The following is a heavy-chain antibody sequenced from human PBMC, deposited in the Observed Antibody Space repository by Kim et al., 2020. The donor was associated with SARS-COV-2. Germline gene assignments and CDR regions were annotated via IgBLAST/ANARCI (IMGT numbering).Heavy chain of an antibody. D-gene: IGHD1-26*01. CDR3: AREGNWYFDL. V-gene: IGHV3-23*01. CDR2: TSGSGITI. CDR1: GFTFSSYA. Sequence: GGSLRLSCAASGFTFSSYAMNWVRQAPGEGPDWVSATSGSGITIKYADSVKGRFTMSRDNSKNTLYLQMSRLRAEDTAIYYCAREGNWYFDLWGHGTLVTVSS. J-gene: IGHJ2*01.